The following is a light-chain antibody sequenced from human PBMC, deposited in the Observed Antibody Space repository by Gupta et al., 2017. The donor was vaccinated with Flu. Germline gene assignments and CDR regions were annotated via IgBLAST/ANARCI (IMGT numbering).Light chain of an antibody. Sequence: VILGQPASISCRSSEGLVYSDGNTYLNWFHQRPGQSPRRLIYRGSYRDSGVPDRFSGSGSGTDFTLTISRVEAEDVGIYFCMQGARWPWAFGQGTTVEIK. CDR2: RGS. CDR3: MQGARWPWA. V-gene: IGKV2-30*01. J-gene: IGKJ1*01. CDR1: EGLVYSDGNTY.